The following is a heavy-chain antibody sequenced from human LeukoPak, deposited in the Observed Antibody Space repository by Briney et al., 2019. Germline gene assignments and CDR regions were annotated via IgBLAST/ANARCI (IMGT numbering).Heavy chain of an antibody. D-gene: IGHD4-17*01. CDR3: ARTYGDYVWNYYYMDV. Sequence: SETLSLTCTVSGGSISSYYWSWIRQPAGKGLEWIGRIYTSGSTNYKPSLKSRVTMSVDPSKNQFSLKLSSVTAADTAVYYCARTYGDYVWNYYYMDVWGKGTTVTVSS. V-gene: IGHV4-4*07. CDR1: GGSISSYY. J-gene: IGHJ6*03. CDR2: IYTSGST.